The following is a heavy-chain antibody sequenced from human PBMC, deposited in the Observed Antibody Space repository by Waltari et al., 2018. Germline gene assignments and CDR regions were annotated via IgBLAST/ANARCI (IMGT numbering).Heavy chain of an antibody. CDR1: GYSISSGYY. D-gene: IGHD3-16*01. CDR2: IYHSGST. Sequence: QVQLQESGPGLVKPSETLSLTCAVSGYSISSGYYWGWIRQPPGKGLECIGSIYHSGSTYYNPSLKSRVTISVDTSKNQFSLKLSSVTAADTAVYYCARDLEKNPRLGISIPSYYYYGMDVWGQGTTVTVSS. CDR3: ARDLEKNPRLGISIPSYYYYGMDV. J-gene: IGHJ6*02. V-gene: IGHV4-38-2*02.